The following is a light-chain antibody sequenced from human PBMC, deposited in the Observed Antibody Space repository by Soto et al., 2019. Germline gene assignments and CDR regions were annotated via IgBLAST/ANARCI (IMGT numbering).Light chain of an antibody. V-gene: IGLV2-23*02. J-gene: IGLJ3*02. CDR3: CSYAGSSWV. CDR2: EVS. Sequence: QSALTQPASVSGSPGQSITISCTGTSSDVGIYNLVSWYQQHPGKAPKLVIYEVSKRPSGVSNRFSGSKSDNTASLTISGLQAEDEADYYCCSYAGSSWVFGGGTKLTVL. CDR1: SSDVGIYNL.